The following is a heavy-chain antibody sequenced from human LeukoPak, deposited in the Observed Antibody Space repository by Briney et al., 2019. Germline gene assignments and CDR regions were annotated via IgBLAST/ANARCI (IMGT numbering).Heavy chain of an antibody. CDR1: GGSISSSNW. J-gene: IGHJ4*02. CDR2: IYHSGST. D-gene: IGHD3-16*01. Sequence: PSGTLSLTCAVSGGSISSSNWWSWVRQPPGKGLEWIGEIYHSGSTNYNPSLMSRVTISVDKSKNQFSLKLSSVTAADTAVYYCAKHSYYDYAWGRRNYYFDYWGQGTLVTVSS. V-gene: IGHV4-4*02. CDR3: AKHSYYDYAWGRRNYYFDY.